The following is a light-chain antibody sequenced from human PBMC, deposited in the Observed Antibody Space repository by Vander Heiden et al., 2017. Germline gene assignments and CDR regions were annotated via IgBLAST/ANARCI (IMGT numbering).Light chain of an antibody. V-gene: IGLV2-23*02. CDR3: GSDAGSSTLVV. J-gene: IGLJ2*01. CDR2: EVS. CDR1: SSAVGSYNL. Sequence: QSALTQPASVSGSPGQSITISCTGTSSAVGSYNLVSWYQQHPGKAPKLMIYEVSQRPSGVSNRSSGSKSGNTASLTISGLQAEDEADYYGGSDAGSSTLVVCGGGTKLTVL.